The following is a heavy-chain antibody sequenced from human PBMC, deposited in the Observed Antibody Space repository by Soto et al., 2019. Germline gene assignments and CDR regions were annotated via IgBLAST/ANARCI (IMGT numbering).Heavy chain of an antibody. J-gene: IGHJ4*02. D-gene: IGHD1-26*01. CDR2: INPNSGGT. CDR1: GYTFTGYY. V-gene: IGHV1-2*02. CDR3: ARANTLLKAGDY. Sequence: ASVKVSCKASGYTFTGYYMHWVRQAPGQGLEWMGWINPNSGGTNYAQKFQGRVTMTRDTSISTAYMELSRLRSDDTAVYYCARANTLLKAGDYWGQGTLITVSS.